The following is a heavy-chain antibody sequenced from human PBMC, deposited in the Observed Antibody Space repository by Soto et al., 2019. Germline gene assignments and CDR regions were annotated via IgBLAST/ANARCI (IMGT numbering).Heavy chain of an antibody. D-gene: IGHD3-3*01. Sequence: QVQLQESGPGLVKPSQTLSLTCTVSGGSISIGDYYWSWIRQHPGKGLEWIGYIYYSGSTYYNPSLKSRVTISVDTSKTQFSLKLSSVTAADTAVYYCARWWSGSRQGFDPWGQGTLVTVSS. CDR1: GGSISIGDYY. CDR2: IYYSGST. CDR3: ARWWSGSRQGFDP. V-gene: IGHV4-31*03. J-gene: IGHJ5*02.